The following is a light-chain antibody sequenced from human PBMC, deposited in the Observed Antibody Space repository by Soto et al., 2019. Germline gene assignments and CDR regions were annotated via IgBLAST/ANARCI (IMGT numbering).Light chain of an antibody. V-gene: IGLV1-51*01. J-gene: IGLJ2*01. CDR3: ATWDSSLSSVV. Sequence: QSVLTQPPSVSAAPGQKVTISCSGRGSNIGNNYVSWYQQLPGTAPKLLIYDTSERPSEIPDRFSGSKSGTSATLGITGLQAGDEADYYCATWDSSLSSVVFGGGTKLTVL. CDR1: GSNIGNNY. CDR2: DTS.